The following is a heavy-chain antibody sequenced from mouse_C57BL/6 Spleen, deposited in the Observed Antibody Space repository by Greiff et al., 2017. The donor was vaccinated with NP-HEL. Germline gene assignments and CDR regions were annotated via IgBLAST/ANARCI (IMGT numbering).Heavy chain of an antibody. CDR3: SMSESVYYDYDDAWFDY. V-gene: IGHV1-53*01. D-gene: IGHD2-4*01. J-gene: IGHJ3*01. Sequence: QVQLQQPGTELVKPGASVKLSCKASGYTFTSYWMHWVKQRPGQGLEWIGNINPSNGGTNYNEKFKSKATLTVDKAASTANMQLSSLTTVDSAVYDGSMSESVYYDYDDAWFDYWGQGTPVTVS. CDR2: INPSNGGT. CDR1: GYTFTSYW.